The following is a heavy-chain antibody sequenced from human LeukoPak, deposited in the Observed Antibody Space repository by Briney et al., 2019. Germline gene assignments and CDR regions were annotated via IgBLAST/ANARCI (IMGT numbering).Heavy chain of an antibody. CDR3: ATRDSSGTGGAFDI. CDR1: GYTFTDYY. Sequence: ASVKVSCKVSGYTFTDYYMHWVQQAPGKGLEWMGLVDPEDGETVYAEKFQGRVTITADTSTDTAYMKLSSLRSEDTAVYYCATRDSSGTGGAFDIWGQGTMVTVS. CDR2: VDPEDGET. J-gene: IGHJ3*02. D-gene: IGHD3-22*01. V-gene: IGHV1-69-2*01.